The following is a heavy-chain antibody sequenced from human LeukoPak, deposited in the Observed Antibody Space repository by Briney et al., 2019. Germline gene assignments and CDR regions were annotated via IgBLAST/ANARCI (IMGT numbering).Heavy chain of an antibody. CDR2: ISAYNGNT. CDR1: GYIFTNYG. V-gene: IGHV1-18*01. CDR3: ARDWGGYELPFDY. Sequence: ASVKVSCKASGYIFTNYGISWVRQAPGQGLEWMGWISAYNGNTNYAQKFQGWVTMTRDTSISTAYMELSRLRSDDTAVYYCARDWGGYELPFDYWGQGTLVTVSS. J-gene: IGHJ4*02. D-gene: IGHD3-16*01.